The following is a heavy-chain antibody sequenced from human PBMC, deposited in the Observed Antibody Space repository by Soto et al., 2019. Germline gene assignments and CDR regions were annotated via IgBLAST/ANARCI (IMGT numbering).Heavy chain of an antibody. CDR2: TYYRSRWYN. CDR1: GDSVSGNIAA. V-gene: IGHV6-1*01. J-gene: IGHJ4*02. Sequence: SQTRSLTFAISGDSVSGNIAAWNWIRQSPSRGLEWLGRTYYRSRWYNDYAVSVKSRITVTPDTSKNQFSLHLNSVAPEDTAVYYCASEFPYYVSSDSYLDSWGKGALVKVSS. CDR3: ASEFPYYVSSDSYLDS. D-gene: IGHD3-16*01.